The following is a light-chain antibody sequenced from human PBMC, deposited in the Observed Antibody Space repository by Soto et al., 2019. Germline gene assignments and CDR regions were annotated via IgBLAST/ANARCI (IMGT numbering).Light chain of an antibody. CDR2: DVS. V-gene: IGLV2-14*01. Sequence: QSVLTQPASVSGSPGQSITISCTGTSSDVGAYNYVSWYQQRPGKAPKLMIYDVSNRPSGVSNRFSGSKSGNTASLTISGLQAEDEADYYCSSYTSSDTLVFGGGTKLTVL. CDR3: SSYTSSDTLV. CDR1: SSDVGAYNY. J-gene: IGLJ2*01.